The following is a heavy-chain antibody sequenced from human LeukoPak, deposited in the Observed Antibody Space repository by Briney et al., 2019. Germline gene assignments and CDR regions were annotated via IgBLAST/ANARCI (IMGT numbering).Heavy chain of an antibody. D-gene: IGHD6-19*01. CDR3: ARGPVAGPIDY. J-gene: IGHJ4*02. V-gene: IGHV4-59*01. CDR1: GGSISSYY. Sequence: PSETLSLTCTVSGGSISSYYWSWIRQPPGKGLEWIGYIYYSGSTNYNPSLKSRVTISVDTSKNRFSLKLSSVTAADTAVYYCARGPVAGPIDYWGQGTLVTVSS. CDR2: IYYSGST.